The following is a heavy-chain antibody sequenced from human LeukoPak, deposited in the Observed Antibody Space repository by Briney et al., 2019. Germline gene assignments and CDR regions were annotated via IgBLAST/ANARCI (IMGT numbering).Heavy chain of an antibody. CDR2: ISAYNGNT. CDR1: GYTFTSYG. D-gene: IGHD2-2*01. J-gene: IGHJ4*02. Sequence: ASAKVSCKASGYTFTSYGISWVRQAPGQGLEWMGWISAYNGNTNYAQKLQGRVTMTTDTSTSTAYMELRSLRSDDTAVYYCARIGKYCSSTSCCTFDYWGQGTLVTVSS. V-gene: IGHV1-18*01. CDR3: ARIGKYCSSTSCCTFDY.